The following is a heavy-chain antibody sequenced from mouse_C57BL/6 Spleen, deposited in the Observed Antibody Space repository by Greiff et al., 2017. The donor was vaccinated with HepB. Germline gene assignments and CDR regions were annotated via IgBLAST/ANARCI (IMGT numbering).Heavy chain of an antibody. J-gene: IGHJ1*03. Sequence: QVQLQQSGAELVRPGTSVKVSCKASGYAFTNYLIEWVKQRPGQGLEWIGVINPGSGGTNYNEKFKGKATLTADKSSSTAYMQLSSLTSEDSAVYFCARTEDYDGYFDVWGTGTTVTVSS. CDR3: ARTEDYDGYFDV. V-gene: IGHV1-54*01. D-gene: IGHD2-4*01. CDR1: GYAFTNYL. CDR2: INPGSGGT.